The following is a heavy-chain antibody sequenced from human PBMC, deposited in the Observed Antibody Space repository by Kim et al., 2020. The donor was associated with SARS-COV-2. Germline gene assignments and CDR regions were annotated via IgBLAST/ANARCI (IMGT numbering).Heavy chain of an antibody. V-gene: IGHV1-46*01. Sequence: AKKFQGRITMTRETSTRAVYMELSSLRSEDTAVYYCARDAGGSYFHFDYWGQGTLVTVSS. D-gene: IGHD1-26*01. CDR3: ARDAGGSYFHFDY. J-gene: IGHJ4*02.